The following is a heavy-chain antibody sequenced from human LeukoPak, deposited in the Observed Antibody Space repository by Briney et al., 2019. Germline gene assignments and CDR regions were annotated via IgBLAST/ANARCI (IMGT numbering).Heavy chain of an antibody. J-gene: IGHJ5*02. CDR3: AKARNSGSYFGIDP. CDR1: GFTFSDYA. CDR2: IGSSGVNT. V-gene: IGHV3-23*01. Sequence: PGGSLRLSCAASGFTFSDYAMSWVRQAPGKGLEWGSGIGSSGVNTDYATSVKGRFTISRDNTKSTLHLLMNSLRVEDTATYYCAKARNSGSYFGIDPWGQGTPVSVSS. D-gene: IGHD3-10*01.